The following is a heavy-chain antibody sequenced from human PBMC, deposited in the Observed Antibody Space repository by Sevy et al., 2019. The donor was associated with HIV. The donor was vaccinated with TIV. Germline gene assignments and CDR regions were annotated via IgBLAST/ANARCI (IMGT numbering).Heavy chain of an antibody. J-gene: IGHJ3*01. D-gene: IGHD1-26*01. V-gene: IGHV3-23*01. CDR2: LSGSGGSI. CDR3: AKDRIWELGDSFDV. Sequence: GGSLRLSCAGSGFIFNSYGMSWVRQAPGKGLEWVSGLSGSGGSIYYADSVKGRFTISRDNSRNTLYLQMNSLRAEDTAVYYCAKDRIWELGDSFDVWGQGTMVTVSS. CDR1: GFIFNSYG.